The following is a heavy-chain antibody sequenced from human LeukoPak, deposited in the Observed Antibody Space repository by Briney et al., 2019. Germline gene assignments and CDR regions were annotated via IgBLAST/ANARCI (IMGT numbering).Heavy chain of an antibody. CDR2: ISYDGSNK. D-gene: IGHD6-13*01. J-gene: IGHJ4*02. CDR1: GFTFRRDS. V-gene: IGHV3-30*18. CDR3: AKDPGIAAAGAGDY. Sequence: GGSLRLSCAASGFTFRRDSMNWVRQAPGKGLEWVAVISYDGSNKYYADSVKGRFTISRDNSKNTLYLQMNSLRAEDTAVYYCAKDPGIAAAGAGDYWGQGTLVTVSS.